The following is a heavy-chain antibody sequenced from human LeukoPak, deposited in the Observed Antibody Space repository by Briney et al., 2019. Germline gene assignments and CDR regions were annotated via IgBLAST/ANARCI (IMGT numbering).Heavy chain of an antibody. CDR1: GYSFTNYG. V-gene: IGHV1-18*01. J-gene: IGHJ5*01. Sequence: ASVTVSCMASGYSFTNYGFSWVRQAPGQGLEWMGWISANTGHANYAQNLQGRVTLTTDTSTTTAYMELRSLRFDDTAVYYCVRDEFTAQAWFDFWGQGTPVTVSS. CDR3: VRDEFTAQAWFDF. CDR2: ISANTGHA. D-gene: IGHD3-16*01.